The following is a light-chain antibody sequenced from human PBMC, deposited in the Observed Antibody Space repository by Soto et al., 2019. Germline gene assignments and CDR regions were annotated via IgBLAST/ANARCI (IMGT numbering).Light chain of an antibody. V-gene: IGKV2-28*01. CDR1: QSLLHSNGYNY. Sequence: DIVMTQSPLSLRVTPGEPAFISCRSSQSLLHSNGYNYLDWYLQKPGQSPQLLIYEVNIRFSGVPDRFSGSGSGTDFTLTINRLEPEECAVYYCHQYGSSPHTFGQGTKVDI. J-gene: IGKJ1*01. CDR2: EVN. CDR3: HQYGSSPHT.